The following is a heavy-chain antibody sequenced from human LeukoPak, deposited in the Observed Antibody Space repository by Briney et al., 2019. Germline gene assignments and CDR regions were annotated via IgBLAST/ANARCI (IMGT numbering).Heavy chain of an antibody. CDR3: ARQTFGVLYFDS. Sequence: SETLSLTCTISGGSTTGYFWSWIRQPPGKGPEWIGYVFYSGGTLYNPSLDSRVTISVDTSKNQFSLKLTSVTAADTAVYYCARQTFGVLYFDSWGQGTLAIVSS. V-gene: IGHV4-59*08. CDR1: GGSTTGYF. CDR2: VFYSGGT. J-gene: IGHJ4*02. D-gene: IGHD3-10*01.